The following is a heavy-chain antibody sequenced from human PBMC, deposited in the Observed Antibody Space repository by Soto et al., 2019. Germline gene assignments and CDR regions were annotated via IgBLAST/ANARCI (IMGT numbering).Heavy chain of an antibody. CDR1: GSSIISLGYS. J-gene: IGHJ4*02. Sequence: TLSLPCSFSGSSIISLGYSWSWIRQPPGKGLEWIGYIYHSGSTYYNPSLKSRVTISVDRSKNQFSLKLSSVTAADTAVYYCARDRGSGWTEFDYWGQGNLVNVSA. D-gene: IGHD6-19*01. CDR3: ARDRGSGWTEFDY. CDR2: IYHSGST. V-gene: IGHV4-30-2*01.